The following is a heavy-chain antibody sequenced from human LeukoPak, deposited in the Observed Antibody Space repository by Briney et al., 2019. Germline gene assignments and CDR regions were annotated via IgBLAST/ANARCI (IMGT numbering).Heavy chain of an antibody. J-gene: IGHJ4*02. Sequence: PSETLSLTCTVSGGSISNYYWSWIRQPPGKGLEWIGEINHSGSTNYNPSLKSRVTISVDTSKNQFSLKLSSVTAADTAVYYCARHRHYYGSGSYYMGSRYYFDYWGQGTLVTVSS. V-gene: IGHV4-34*01. D-gene: IGHD3-10*01. CDR2: INHSGST. CDR1: GGSISNYY. CDR3: ARHRHYYGSGSYYMGSRYYFDY.